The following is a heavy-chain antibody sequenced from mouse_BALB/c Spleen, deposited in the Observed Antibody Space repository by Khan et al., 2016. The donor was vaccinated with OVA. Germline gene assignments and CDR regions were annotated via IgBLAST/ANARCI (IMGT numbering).Heavy chain of an antibody. CDR3: ARIKKIVATYFDY. J-gene: IGHJ2*01. V-gene: IGHV1S81*02. CDR2: TNPTNGRT. D-gene: IGHD1-1*01. CDR1: GYTFTSYW. Sequence: QVQLQQSGAELAKAGASVKMSCKASGYTFTSYWMHWVKQRLGQGLEWFAETNPTNGRTYYNEKFKSKATLTADKSSSTAYMLLSGPTFEDSAVYYCARIKKIVATYFDYWGQGTTLTVSS.